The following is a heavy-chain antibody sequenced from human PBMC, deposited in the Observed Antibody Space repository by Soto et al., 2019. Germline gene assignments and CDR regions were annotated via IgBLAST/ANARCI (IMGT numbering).Heavy chain of an antibody. CDR1: GLPFRSYG. Sequence: GVSLRLSCAASGLPFRSYGMLGVRQAPGKEMEWVAVISYDGSNKYYADSVKGRFTISRDNSKNTLYLQMNSLRAGDTAVYYCAKDYLYYDLVRGFCSGLSCAFDDWGQRILVTV. J-gene: IGHJ4*02. CDR3: AKDYLYYDLVRGFCSGLSCAFDD. D-gene: IGHD3-3*01. CDR2: ISYDGSNK. V-gene: IGHV3-30*18.